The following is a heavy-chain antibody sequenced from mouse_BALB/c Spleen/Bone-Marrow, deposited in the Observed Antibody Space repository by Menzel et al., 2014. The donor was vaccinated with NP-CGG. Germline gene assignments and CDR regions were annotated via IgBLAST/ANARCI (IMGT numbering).Heavy chain of an antibody. CDR1: GFNIKDTY. V-gene: IGHV14-3*02. CDR2: IDTANGNT. J-gene: IGHJ4*01. Sequence: EVQLQQSGAELVKPGASVKLSCTASGFNIKDTYMHWVKQRPEQGLEWIGRIDTANGNTKYDPKFQGKATITADTSSNTAYLQLSSLTSEDTAVYYCARYGNGLMDYWGQGTSVTASP. D-gene: IGHD2-1*01. CDR3: ARYGNGLMDY.